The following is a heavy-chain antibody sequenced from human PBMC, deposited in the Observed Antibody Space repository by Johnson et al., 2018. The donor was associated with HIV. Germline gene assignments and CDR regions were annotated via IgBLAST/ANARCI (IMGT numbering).Heavy chain of an antibody. Sequence: VQLVESGGGVVQPGRSLRLSCAASGFTFSSYDMHWVRQGTGKGLEWVSAIGTAGDTYYPGSVKGRFTISRENAKNSLYLQMNSLRAEDTAVYYCAREDSSGYFDGFDVWGQGTMVTVSS. CDR2: IGTAGDT. J-gene: IGHJ3*01. V-gene: IGHV3-13*01. D-gene: IGHD3-22*01. CDR1: GFTFSSYD. CDR3: AREDSSGYFDGFDV.